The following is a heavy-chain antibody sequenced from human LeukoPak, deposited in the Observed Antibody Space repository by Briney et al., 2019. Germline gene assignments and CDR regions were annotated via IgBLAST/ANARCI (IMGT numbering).Heavy chain of an antibody. CDR3: ARVRKYYYDSSGHFWFEP. CDR1: GGSISSHY. CDR2: IYYSGST. D-gene: IGHD3-22*01. Sequence: SETLSLTCTVSGGSISSHYWSWIRQPPGKGLEWIGYIYYSGSTNYNPSLKSRVTISVDTSKNQFSLKLSSVTAADTAVYYCARVRKYYYDSSGHFWFEPWGQGTLVTVSS. J-gene: IGHJ5*02. V-gene: IGHV4-59*11.